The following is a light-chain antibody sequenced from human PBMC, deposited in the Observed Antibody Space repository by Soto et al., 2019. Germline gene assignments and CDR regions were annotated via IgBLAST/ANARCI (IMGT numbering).Light chain of an antibody. CDR2: GAS. CDR3: QQYNNWLT. Sequence: EVVMTQSPATLSVSPGERATLSCRSSQNIGSNLAWYRQKPGQPPQLLIYGASTRATGIPARFSGSGSGTDFTLTISSPQSEDFAVYYCQQYNNWLTFGGGTKVEIK. CDR1: QNIGSN. V-gene: IGKV3-15*01. J-gene: IGKJ4*01.